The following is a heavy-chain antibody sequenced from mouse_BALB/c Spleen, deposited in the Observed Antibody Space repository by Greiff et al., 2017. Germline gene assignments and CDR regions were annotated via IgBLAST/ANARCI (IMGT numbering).Heavy chain of an antibody. CDR3: TRVGYGYDY. CDR1: GFTFSSYT. D-gene: IGHD2-2*01. V-gene: IGHV5-6-4*01. Sequence: DVMLVESGGGLVKPGGSLKLSCAASGFTFSSYTMSWVRQTPEKRLEWVATISSGGSYTYYPDSVKGRFTISRDNTKNTLYLQMSSLKSEDTAMYYCTRVGYGYDYWGQGTTLTVSS. CDR2: ISSGGSYT. J-gene: IGHJ2*01.